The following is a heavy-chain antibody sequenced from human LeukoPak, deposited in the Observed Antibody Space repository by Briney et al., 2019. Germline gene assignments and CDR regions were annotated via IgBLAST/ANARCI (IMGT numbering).Heavy chain of an antibody. D-gene: IGHD6-19*01. CDR2: ISGSGGGT. V-gene: IGHV3-23*01. Sequence: PGGSLRLSCAASGFTFSSYAMSWVRQAPGKGLEWVSAISGSGGGTYYADSVKGRFTISRDNSRNTLYLQMNSLTAEDTAIYSCAKAWDSSGSFGFDYWGQGTLVTVSS. CDR3: AKAWDSSGSFGFDY. CDR1: GFTFSSYA. J-gene: IGHJ4*02.